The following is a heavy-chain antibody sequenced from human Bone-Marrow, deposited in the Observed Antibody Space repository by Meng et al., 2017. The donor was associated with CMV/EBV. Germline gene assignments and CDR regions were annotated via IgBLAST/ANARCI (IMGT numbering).Heavy chain of an antibody. V-gene: IGHV3-13*01. CDR1: GFTFNTYD. Sequence: GESLKISCAASGFTFNTYDLHWVRQTTREGLEWVSGIGTRGDTYYASSVKGRFTISRENAKKSFYLQMNNLRVRDTAVYYCTRSPNGMDVWGQGHTVTVSS. J-gene: IGHJ6*02. CDR3: TRSPNGMDV. CDR2: IGTRGDT.